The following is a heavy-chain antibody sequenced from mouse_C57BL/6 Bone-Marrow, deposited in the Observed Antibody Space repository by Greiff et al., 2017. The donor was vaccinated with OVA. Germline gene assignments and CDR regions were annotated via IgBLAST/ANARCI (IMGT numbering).Heavy chain of an antibody. D-gene: IGHD2-2*01. Sequence: VQLQQSGAELARPGASVKMSCKASGYTFTSYTMHWVKQRPGQGLEWIGYINPSSGYTKYNQKFKDKATLTADKSSSTAYMQLSSLTSEDSAVYCCTRVEDSAGYNDYWGQGTTLTVSS. J-gene: IGHJ2*01. V-gene: IGHV1-4*01. CDR1: GYTFTSYT. CDR3: TRVEDSAGYNDY. CDR2: INPSSGYT.